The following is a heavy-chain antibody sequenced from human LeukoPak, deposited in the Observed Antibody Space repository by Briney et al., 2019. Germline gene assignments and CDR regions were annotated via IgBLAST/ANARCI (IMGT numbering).Heavy chain of an antibody. V-gene: IGHV4-59*01. D-gene: IGHD1-26*01. Sequence: PSETLCLTCTVSGGSISSYYWSWIRQPPGKGLEWIGYIYYSGSTNYNPSLKSRVTISVDTSKNQFSLKLSSVTAAETAVYYCARGGEWELSFDPWGQGTLVTVSS. CDR3: ARGGEWELSFDP. CDR2: IYYSGST. J-gene: IGHJ5*02. CDR1: GGSISSYY.